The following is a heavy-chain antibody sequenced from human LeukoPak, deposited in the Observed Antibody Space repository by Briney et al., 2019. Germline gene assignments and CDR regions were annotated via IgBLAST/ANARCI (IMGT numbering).Heavy chain of an antibody. D-gene: IGHD2-21*02. CDR3: ARTARVFDH. CDR1: DDSISSYY. J-gene: IGHJ4*02. CDR2: IYINGDT. V-gene: IGHV4-4*08. Sequence: PETLSLTCTVSDDSISSYYWSWIRQPPGKALERIGYIYINGDTNSNPSLKSRVTMSLDTSKKQFSLQLRSVTAADTAVYFCARTARVFDHWGQGLLVTVSS.